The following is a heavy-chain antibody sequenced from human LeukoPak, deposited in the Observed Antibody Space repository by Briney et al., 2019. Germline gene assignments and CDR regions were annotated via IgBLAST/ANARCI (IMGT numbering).Heavy chain of an antibody. CDR1: GFTFSSYA. Sequence: GGSLRLSCAASGFTFSSYAMSWVRQAPGKGLEWVSAISGSGGSTYYADSMKGRFTISRDNAKNTLYLQMNGLRVEDTAVYFCARGMGYYDNRGYTTDSWGQGTLVTVAS. V-gene: IGHV3-23*01. D-gene: IGHD3-16*01. CDR3: ARGMGYYDNRGYTTDS. J-gene: IGHJ4*02. CDR2: ISGSGGST.